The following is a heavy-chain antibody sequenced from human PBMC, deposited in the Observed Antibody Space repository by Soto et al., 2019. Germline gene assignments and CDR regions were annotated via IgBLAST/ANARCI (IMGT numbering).Heavy chain of an antibody. CDR1: GYSFTSCW. V-gene: IGHV5-51*01. Sequence: GESLKISCKGSGYSFTSCWIAWVRQMPGKGLEWMGFIYPGDSDTRYSPSFQGQVTISADKSITTAYLQWSSLKASDTAMYYCARHSFGYDTLPGEYWGQGTPVTVSS. CDR3: ARHSFGYDTLPGEY. D-gene: IGHD3-22*01. J-gene: IGHJ4*02. CDR2: IYPGDSDT.